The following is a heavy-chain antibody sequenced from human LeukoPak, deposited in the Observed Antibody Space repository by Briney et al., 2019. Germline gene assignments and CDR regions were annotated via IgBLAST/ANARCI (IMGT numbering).Heavy chain of an antibody. CDR2: INHRGST. J-gene: IGHJ6*03. CDR1: GGSFSGYY. Sequence: SETLSLTCAVYGGSFSGYYWSWIRQPPGRGREWRGEINHRGSTNYNTALKSRVSMSVDTSKNQFSMKLSSMTAADTAIYYCVRLKGDWRRYSYYMDAWGKGTTVTVSS. CDR3: VRLKGDWRRYSYYMDA. D-gene: IGHD3/OR15-3a*01. V-gene: IGHV4-34*01.